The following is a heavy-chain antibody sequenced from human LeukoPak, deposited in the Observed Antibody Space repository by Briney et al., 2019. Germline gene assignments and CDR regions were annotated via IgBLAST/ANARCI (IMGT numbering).Heavy chain of an antibody. CDR1: GTYSLNELS. J-gene: IGHJ4*02. V-gene: IGHV1-24*01. D-gene: IGHD1-26*01. Sequence: ASVKVSCKVSGTYSLNELSMHWVRQAPGKGLEWMGGFDPEDGETIYAQSFKGRVTVTEGTSTDTVYMDLSSLRSEDTAVYYCATLLGETYFFDFWGQGTLVTVSS. CDR2: FDPEDGET. CDR3: ATLLGETYFFDF.